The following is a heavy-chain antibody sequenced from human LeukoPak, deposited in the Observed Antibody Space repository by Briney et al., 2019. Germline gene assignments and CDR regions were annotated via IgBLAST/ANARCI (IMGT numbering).Heavy chain of an antibody. J-gene: IGHJ4*02. CDR3: ARDKYTTSSGASSEFDY. CDR1: GYSIGSGYY. D-gene: IGHD6-6*01. Sequence: SETLSLTCAVSGYSIGSGYYWAWIRQPPGKGLEWIGSIYHSGSTYYNPSLKSRVTISVDRSRNQFSLKMTSVTAADTAVFYCARDKYTTSSGASSEFDYWGQGTLVIVFS. V-gene: IGHV4-38-2*01. CDR2: IYHSGST.